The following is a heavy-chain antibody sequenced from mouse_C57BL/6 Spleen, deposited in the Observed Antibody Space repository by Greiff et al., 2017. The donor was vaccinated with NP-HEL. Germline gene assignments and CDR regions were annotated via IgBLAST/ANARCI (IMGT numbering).Heavy chain of an antibody. Sequence: VQLQQSGPELVKPGASVKISCKASGYAFSSSWMNWVKQRPGKGLEWIGRIYPGDGDTNYNGKFKGKATLTADKSSSTAYMQLSSLTSEDSAVYVGARQGYYGNYDWYFDDWGTGTTVTVSS. V-gene: IGHV1-82*01. D-gene: IGHD2-1*01. CDR1: GYAFSSSW. J-gene: IGHJ1*03. CDR2: IYPGDGDT. CDR3: ARQGYYGNYDWYFDD.